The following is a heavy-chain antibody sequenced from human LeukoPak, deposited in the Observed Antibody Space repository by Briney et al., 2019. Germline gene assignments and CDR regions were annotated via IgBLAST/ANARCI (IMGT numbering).Heavy chain of an antibody. J-gene: IGHJ4*02. CDR3: ARRFAVTYYFDY. CDR1: GGSISSSSYY. V-gene: IGHV4-39*01. Sequence: SETLSLTCTVSGGSISSSSYYWGWIRQPPGKGLEWIGSTYYSGSTYYNPSLRSRVTISVDTSKNQFSLKLSSVTAADTAVYYCARRFAVTYYFDYWGQGTLVTVSS. CDR2: TYYSGST.